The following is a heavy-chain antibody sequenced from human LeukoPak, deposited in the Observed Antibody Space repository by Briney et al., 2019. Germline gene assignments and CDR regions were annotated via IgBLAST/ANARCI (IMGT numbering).Heavy chain of an antibody. CDR2: IIPRFGIG. Sequence: ASVKVSYKASGGNFSSYAISWVRQAPGQGLEWMGGIIPRFGIGDYAQKFQGRVTITADESTSAAYMELSDLRFDDTAVYYCARVLSGRFSEWSLKSYHFYMDVWGKGTTVTVSS. D-gene: IGHD3-3*01. V-gene: IGHV1-69*01. CDR3: ARVLSGRFSEWSLKSYHFYMDV. CDR1: GGNFSSYA. J-gene: IGHJ6*03.